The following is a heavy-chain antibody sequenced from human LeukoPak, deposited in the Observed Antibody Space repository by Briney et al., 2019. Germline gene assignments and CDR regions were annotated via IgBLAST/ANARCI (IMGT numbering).Heavy chain of an antibody. Sequence: GGSLRLSCAASGFTFSNYFMSWVRQAPGKGLEWVANINKDGSGTSYADSVKGRLTISRDNAKNSLYLQMNSLRVEDTAVYYCGRGCCSVSGLYFEFWGQGSLVTVSS. CDR3: GRGCCSVSGLYFEF. J-gene: IGHJ4*02. D-gene: IGHD3-9*01. V-gene: IGHV3-7*03. CDR1: GFTFSNYF. CDR2: INKDGSGT.